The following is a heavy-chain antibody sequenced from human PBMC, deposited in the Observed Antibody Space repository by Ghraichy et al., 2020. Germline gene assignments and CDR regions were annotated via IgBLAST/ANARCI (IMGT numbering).Heavy chain of an antibody. D-gene: IGHD1-26*01. J-gene: IGHJ4*02. Sequence: GGSLRLSCAASGFTVSSKYMSWVRQAPGKGLEWVSVMFSGGGTYYSDSVKARFIISRDNSKNTLYLQMNSLRAEDTAVYYCARGVSGSYGFDYGGQGTLVPVSS. CDR2: MFSGGGT. CDR1: GFTVSSKY. CDR3: ARGVSGSYGFDY. V-gene: IGHV3-66*01.